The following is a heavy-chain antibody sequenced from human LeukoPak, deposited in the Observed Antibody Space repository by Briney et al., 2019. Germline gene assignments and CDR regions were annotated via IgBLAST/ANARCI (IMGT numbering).Heavy chain of an antibody. D-gene: IGHD3-22*01. CDR3: ARGEHRNYTMIVVGSLCYFDY. J-gene: IGHJ4*02. V-gene: IGHV4-34*01. Sequence: PSETLSLTCAVYGGSFSGYYWSWIRQPPGKGLEWIGEINHSGSTNYNPSLKSRVTISVDTSKNQFSLKLSSVTAADTAVYYCARGEHRNYTMIVVGSLCYFDYWGQGTLVTVSS. CDR2: INHSGST. CDR1: GGSFSGYY.